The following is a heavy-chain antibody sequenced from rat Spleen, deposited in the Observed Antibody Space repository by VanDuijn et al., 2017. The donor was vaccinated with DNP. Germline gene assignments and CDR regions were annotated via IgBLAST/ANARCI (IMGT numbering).Heavy chain of an antibody. J-gene: IGHJ2*01. V-gene: IGHV5-7*01. Sequence: EVQLVESGGGLVQPGRSLNLSCAASGFTFSDYNMAWVRQAPKKGLEWVATMSYDGSSADYGDSVKGRFTISRDNAKRTLYLQMDSLGSEDTATYYCAIPNYWGQGVMVTVSS. CDR1: GFTFSDYN. CDR2: MSYDGSSA. D-gene: IGHD5-1*01. CDR3: AIPNY.